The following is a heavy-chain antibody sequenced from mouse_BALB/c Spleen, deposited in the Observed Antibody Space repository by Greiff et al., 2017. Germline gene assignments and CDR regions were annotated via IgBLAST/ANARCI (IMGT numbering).Heavy chain of an antibody. V-gene: IGHV14-3*02. D-gene: IGHD1-2*01. CDR2: IDPANGNT. CDR1: GFNIKDTY. CDR3: AFDYYGYYAMDY. J-gene: IGHJ4*01. Sequence: EVKLVESGAELVKPGASVKLSCTASGFNIKDTYMHWVKQRPEQGLEWIGRIDPANGNTKYDPKFQGKATITADTSSNTAYLQLSSLTSEDTAVYYCAFDYYGYYAMDYWGQGTSVTVSS.